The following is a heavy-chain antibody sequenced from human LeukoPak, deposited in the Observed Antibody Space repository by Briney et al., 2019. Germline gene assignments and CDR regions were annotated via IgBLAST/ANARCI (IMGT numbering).Heavy chain of an antibody. D-gene: IGHD3-10*02. CDR2: ISGSGGST. Sequence: ETLSLTCTVSGGSISSYYWSWIRQPPGKGLEWVSAISGSGGSTYYADSVKGRFTISRDNSKNTLYLQMNSLRAEDTAVYYCAKHVGGYDYYYMDVWGKGTTVTVSS. CDR1: GGSISSYY. CDR3: AKHVGGYDYYYMDV. J-gene: IGHJ6*03. V-gene: IGHV3-23*01.